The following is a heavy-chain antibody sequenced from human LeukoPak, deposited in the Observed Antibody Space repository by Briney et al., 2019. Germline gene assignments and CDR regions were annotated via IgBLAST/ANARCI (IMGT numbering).Heavy chain of an antibody. Sequence: SETLSLTCTVSGGSISNKYWSWIRQPPGKGLEWIGYIYYSGSTNYNPSLKSRVTILVDTSKNQFSLKLSSVTAADTAVYYCARLGGSGSYFPYYYYYMDVWGKGTTVTVSS. CDR3: ARLGGSGSYFPYYYYYMDV. D-gene: IGHD3-10*01. CDR2: IYYSGST. CDR1: GGSISNKY. J-gene: IGHJ6*03. V-gene: IGHV4-59*12.